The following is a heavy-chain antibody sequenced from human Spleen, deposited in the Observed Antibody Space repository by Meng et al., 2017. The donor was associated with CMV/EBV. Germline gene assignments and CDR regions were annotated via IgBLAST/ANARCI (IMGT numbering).Heavy chain of an antibody. CDR2: IIPMFGLT. CDR1: GGTFSRNA. CDR3: ARQDFHEVSGRPFYYFDN. D-gene: IGHD2/OR15-2a*01. Sequence: SVKVSCKASGGTFSRNAFSWVRQAPGQGLEWMGGIIPMFGLTTYAQKFQGRVTITADESTGTAYMEVNSLRSEDTAVYYCARQDFHEVSGRPFYYFDNWGQGTLVTVSS. V-gene: IGHV1-69*13. J-gene: IGHJ4*02.